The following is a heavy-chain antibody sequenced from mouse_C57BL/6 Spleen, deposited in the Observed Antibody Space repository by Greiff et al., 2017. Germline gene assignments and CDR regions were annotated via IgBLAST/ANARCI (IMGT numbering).Heavy chain of an antibody. CDR2: IDPSDSYT. CDR1: GYTFTSYW. D-gene: IGHD1-1*01. V-gene: IGHV1-50*01. J-gene: IGHJ3*01. Sequence: QVQLQQPGAELVKPGASVKLSCKASGYTFTSYWMQWVKQRPGQGLEWIGEIDPSDSYTNYNQKFKGKATLTVDTSSSTAYMQLSSLTSEDSAVYYCARFYDGRAYWGQGTLVTVSA. CDR3: ARFYDGRAY.